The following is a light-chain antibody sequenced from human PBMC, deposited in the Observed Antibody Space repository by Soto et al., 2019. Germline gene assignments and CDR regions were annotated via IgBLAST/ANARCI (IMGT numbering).Light chain of an antibody. Sequence: ESVLTPSPGTLSLSPCEGATLSRSASQSVTSTYLAWYQQKPGQAPRLLIYGASSRATGIPDRFSGSGSGTDFTLTISRLEPEDFALYYCHQYGYSLWTFGQGTKVDIK. CDR1: QSVTSTY. V-gene: IGKV3-20*01. CDR2: GAS. CDR3: HQYGYSLWT. J-gene: IGKJ1*01.